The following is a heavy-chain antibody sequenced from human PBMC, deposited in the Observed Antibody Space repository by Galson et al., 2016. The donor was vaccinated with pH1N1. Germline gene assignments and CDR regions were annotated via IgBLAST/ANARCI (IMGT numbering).Heavy chain of an antibody. Sequence: LRLSCAASGFAFSSYEMNWVRQAPGKGLEWVSHISRSGSTIHYADSVKGRFTVSRDNAKNSLYLQMNSLRAEDTAVYYCAREGPVPGAFDYWGQGTLVTVSS. V-gene: IGHV3-48*03. D-gene: IGHD6-19*01. CDR2: ISRSGSTI. J-gene: IGHJ4*02. CDR3: AREGPVPGAFDY. CDR1: GFAFSSYE.